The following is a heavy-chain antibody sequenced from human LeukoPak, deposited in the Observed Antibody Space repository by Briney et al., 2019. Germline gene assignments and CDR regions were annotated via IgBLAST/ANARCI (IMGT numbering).Heavy chain of an antibody. CDR2: IYYSGST. CDR3: ARHYGGAFDI. Sequence: PSETLSLTCTVSGGSISSYYWSWIRQPPGKGLEWIGYIYYSGSTNYNPSLKSRVTISVDTSKNQFSLKLSSVTAADTAVYYCARHYGGAFDIWGQGTMVTVSS. D-gene: IGHD4-23*01. CDR1: GGSISSYY. J-gene: IGHJ3*02. V-gene: IGHV4-59*08.